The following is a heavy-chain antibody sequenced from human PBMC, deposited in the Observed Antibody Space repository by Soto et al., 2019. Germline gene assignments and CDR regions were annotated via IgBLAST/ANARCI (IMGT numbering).Heavy chain of an antibody. V-gene: IGHV1-18*01. J-gene: IGHJ4*02. D-gene: IGHD2-15*01. Sequence: ASVKVSCKASGYTFTSYGISWVRQAPGQGLEWMGWISAYNGNTNYAQKLQGRVTMTTDTSTSTAYMELRSLRSDDTAVYYCARDARSAGSCYSVSWGQGTLVTVSS. CDR2: ISAYNGNT. CDR1: GYTFTSYG. CDR3: ARDARSAGSCYSVS.